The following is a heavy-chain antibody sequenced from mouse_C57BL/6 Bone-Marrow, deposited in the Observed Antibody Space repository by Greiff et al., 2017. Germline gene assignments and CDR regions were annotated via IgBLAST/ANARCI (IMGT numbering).Heavy chain of an antibody. D-gene: IGHD2-4*01. J-gene: IGHJ3*01. V-gene: IGHV3-6*01. CDR1: GYSITSGYY. CDR3: ARVYDYDWFAY. CDR2: ISYDGST. Sequence: VQLQQSGPGLVKPSQSLSLTCSVTGYSITSGYYWNWIRQFPGNKLEWMGYISYDGSTNYNPSLKNRISITRDTSKNQFFLKLISVTTEDTATYYCARVYDYDWFAYWGQGTLVTVSA.